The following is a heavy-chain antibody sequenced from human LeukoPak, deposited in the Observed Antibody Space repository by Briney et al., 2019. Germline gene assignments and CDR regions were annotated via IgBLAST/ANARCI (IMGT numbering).Heavy chain of an antibody. Sequence: GGSLRLSCAASGFTFSSYWMSWVRQAPGKGLEWVASIKQDGSEKYYVDSVKGRFTISRDNAKNSLYLQMNSLRAEDTAVYYCAREGDYYDSSDAFDIWGQGTMVTVSS. CDR2: IKQDGSEK. J-gene: IGHJ3*02. CDR1: GFTFSSYW. CDR3: AREGDYYDSSDAFDI. D-gene: IGHD3-22*01. V-gene: IGHV3-7*01.